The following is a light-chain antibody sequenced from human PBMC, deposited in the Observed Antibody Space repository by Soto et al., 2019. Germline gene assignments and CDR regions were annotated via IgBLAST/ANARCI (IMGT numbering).Light chain of an antibody. CDR3: AAWDDSRSGVV. Sequence: QPVLTQPPSASGTPGQRVTISCSGSSSNIGSNYVYWYQQLPGTAPKLLIYRNNQRPSGVPDRFSGSKSGTSASLAISGLRSEDEADYYCAAWDDSRSGVVFGGGTKVTVL. V-gene: IGLV1-47*01. J-gene: IGLJ2*01. CDR1: SSNIGSNY. CDR2: RNN.